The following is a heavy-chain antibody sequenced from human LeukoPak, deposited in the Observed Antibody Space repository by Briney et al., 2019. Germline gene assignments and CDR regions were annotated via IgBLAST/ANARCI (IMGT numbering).Heavy chain of an antibody. Sequence: SETLSLTCTVSGGSISSSSYYWGWIRQPTGKGLEWIGSIYYSGSTYYNPYLKSRVTISVDTSKNQFSLKLSSVTAADTAVYYCARHVAAAIDYWGQGTLVTVSS. CDR3: ARHVAAAIDY. CDR1: GGSISSSSYY. V-gene: IGHV4-39*01. J-gene: IGHJ4*02. CDR2: IYYSGST. D-gene: IGHD6-13*01.